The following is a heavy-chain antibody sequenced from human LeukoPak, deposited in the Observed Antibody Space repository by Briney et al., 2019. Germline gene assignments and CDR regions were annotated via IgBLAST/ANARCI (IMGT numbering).Heavy chain of an antibody. Sequence: SETLSLTCTVSGGSISSYYWSWIRQPPGKGLEWIGYIYYSGSTNYNPSLKSRVTISVDTSKNQFSLKLSSVTAADTAVYYCARVNDYYDSSGYSPWIDYWGQGTLVTVSS. CDR1: GGSISSYY. CDR2: IYYSGST. D-gene: IGHD3-22*01. V-gene: IGHV4-59*01. J-gene: IGHJ4*02. CDR3: ARVNDYYDSSGYSPWIDY.